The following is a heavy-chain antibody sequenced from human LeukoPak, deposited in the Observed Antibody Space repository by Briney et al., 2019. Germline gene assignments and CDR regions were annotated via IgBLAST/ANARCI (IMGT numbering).Heavy chain of an antibody. CDR1: GFSISSGYS. D-gene: IGHD3-22*01. V-gene: IGHV4-38-2*02. J-gene: IGHJ4*02. CDR3: ARGGYYYDSSGYSPMLWDY. Sequence: SETLSLTCTVSGFSISSGYSWGWIRQPPGKGLEWIGNIYHTESTNYNPSLKSRVTISVDTSKNQFSLKLSSVTAADTAVYYCARGGYYYDSSGYSPMLWDYWGQGTLVTVSS. CDR2: IYHTEST.